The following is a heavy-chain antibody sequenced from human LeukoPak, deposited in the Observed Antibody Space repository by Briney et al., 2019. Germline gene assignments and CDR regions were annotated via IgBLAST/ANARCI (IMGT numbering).Heavy chain of an antibody. J-gene: IGHJ5*02. CDR3: ARRGRSSTSCYWS. CDR2: INHSGST. V-gene: IGHV4-34*01. CDR1: GVSITNSY. Sequence: SETLSLTCSVSGVSITNSYWSWFRQPPGKGLEWIGEINHSGSTNYNPSLKSRVTISVDTSKNQFSLKLSSVTAADTAVYYCARRGRSSTSCYWSWGQGTLVTVSS. D-gene: IGHD2-2*01.